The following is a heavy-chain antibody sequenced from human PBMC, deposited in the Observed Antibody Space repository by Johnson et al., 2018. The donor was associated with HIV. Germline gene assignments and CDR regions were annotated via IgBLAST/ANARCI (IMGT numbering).Heavy chain of an antibody. CDR2: IWYDGSNK. Sequence: QMQLVESGGGVVQPGRSLRLSCAASGFTFSSYGMHWVRQAPGKGLEWVAVIWYDGSNKYYADSVKGRFTISRDNSKNTLYLQMNSLRADDTALYYCARGVGSTTVAAFDIWGQGTMVTVSS. CDR3: ARGVGSTTVAAFDI. J-gene: IGHJ3*02. D-gene: IGHD1-26*01. V-gene: IGHV3-33*01. CDR1: GFTFSSYG.